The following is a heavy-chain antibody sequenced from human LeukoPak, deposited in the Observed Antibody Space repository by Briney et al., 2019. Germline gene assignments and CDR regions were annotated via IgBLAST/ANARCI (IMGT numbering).Heavy chain of an antibody. CDR2: FDPEDGET. D-gene: IGHD5-12*01. Sequence: ASVKVSCKASGYTFTGYYMHWVRQAPGKGLEWMGGFDPEDGETIYAQKFQGRVTMTEDTSTDTAYMELSSLRSEDTAVYYCARGLRGYEDYWGQGTLVTVSS. V-gene: IGHV1-24*01. J-gene: IGHJ4*02. CDR1: GYTFTGYY. CDR3: ARGLRGYEDY.